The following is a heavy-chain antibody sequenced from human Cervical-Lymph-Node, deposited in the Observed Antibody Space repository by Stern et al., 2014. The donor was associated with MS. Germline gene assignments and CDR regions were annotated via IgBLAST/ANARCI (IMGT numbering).Heavy chain of an antibody. CDR2: IWYNGSNP. CDR3: ASAYSSSHYYFDY. V-gene: IGHV3-33*01. D-gene: IGHD6-13*01. J-gene: IGHJ4*02. Sequence: VQLLESGGGVVQPGRSLRLSCAASGFSFSRYAMHWVLQAPGKGLEWVALIWYNGSNPYYADSVTGRFTISRDNFKNTLYLQMNSLRAEDTAVYYCASAYSSSHYYFDYWGQGTLVTVSS. CDR1: GFSFSRYA.